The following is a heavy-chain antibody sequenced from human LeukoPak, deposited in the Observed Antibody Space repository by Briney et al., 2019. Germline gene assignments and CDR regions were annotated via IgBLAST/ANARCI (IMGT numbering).Heavy chain of an antibody. V-gene: IGHV1-69*13. CDR2: IIPIFGTA. CDR3: ARDILSRVRTAGDDAFDI. D-gene: IGHD3-10*01. J-gene: IGHJ3*02. Sequence: SVKVSCKASGGTFSSYAISWVRQAPGQGLEWMGGIIPIFGTANYAQKFQGRVTITADESTSTAYMELSSLRSEDTAVYYCARDILSRVRTAGDDAFDIWGQGTMVTVSS. CDR1: GGTFSSYA.